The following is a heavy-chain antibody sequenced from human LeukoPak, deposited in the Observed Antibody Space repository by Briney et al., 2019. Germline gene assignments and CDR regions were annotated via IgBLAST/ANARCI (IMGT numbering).Heavy chain of an antibody. D-gene: IGHD3-10*01. CDR2: IKQHGSEK. J-gene: IGHJ6*04. Sequence: GGSLRLSCAASGFTFSSNWMSWVRQAPGKGLEWVANIKQHGSEKYYVDSVKGRFTISRDNAKNSLCLQMNSLRDEDTAVYYCAREGGESYGMDVWGKGTTVTVSS. V-gene: IGHV3-7*03. CDR1: GFTFSSNW. CDR3: AREGGESYGMDV.